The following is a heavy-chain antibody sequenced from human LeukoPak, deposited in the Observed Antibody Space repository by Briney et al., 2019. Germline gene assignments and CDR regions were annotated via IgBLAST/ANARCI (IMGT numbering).Heavy chain of an antibody. CDR2: INPKSGGT. J-gene: IGHJ3*01. Sequence: ASVKVSCEASEYTFNAYYMHWVRQAPGQGLEWMGWINPKSGGTNYAQRFQARVTMTRDTSISIVYMELSRLTSDDTAVYYCAREGITTGRTAGAFDVWGQGTLVTVSS. V-gene: IGHV1-2*02. CDR1: EYTFNAYY. D-gene: IGHD1-1*01. CDR3: AREGITTGRTAGAFDV.